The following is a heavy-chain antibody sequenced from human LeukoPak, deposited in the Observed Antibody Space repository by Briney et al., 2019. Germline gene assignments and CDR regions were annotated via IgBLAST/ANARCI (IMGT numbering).Heavy chain of an antibody. J-gene: IGHJ5*02. V-gene: IGHV4-39*07. D-gene: IGHD6-19*01. Sequence: SETLSLTCTVSGGSISSNSYYWGWIRQSPGKGLEWIGSIYYSGSTYYNPSLKSRVTISVDTSKNRFSLKLSSVTAADTAVYYCVRGRYSSGWFKDKNWFDPWGQGIPVTVSS. CDR1: GGSISSNSYY. CDR2: IYYSGST. CDR3: VRGRYSSGWFKDKNWFDP.